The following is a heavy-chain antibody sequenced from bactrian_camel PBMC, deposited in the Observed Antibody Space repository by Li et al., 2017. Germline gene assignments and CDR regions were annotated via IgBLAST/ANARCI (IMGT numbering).Heavy chain of an antibody. CDR3: AGKTHFAAAAGPWDDFGF. CDR2: ICDRGGT. D-gene: IGHD1*01. Sequence: HVQLVESGGGPVQAGGSLRLSCAASGYTYSSYCVAWFRRTPGKEREAVARICDRGGTLYADSVKGRFTISEDKVKRAVTLQMNSLKLEDTATYYCAGKTHFAAAAGPWDDFGFWAQGTQVTVS. CDR1: GYTYSSYC. V-gene: IGHV3S56*01. J-gene: IGHJ6*01.